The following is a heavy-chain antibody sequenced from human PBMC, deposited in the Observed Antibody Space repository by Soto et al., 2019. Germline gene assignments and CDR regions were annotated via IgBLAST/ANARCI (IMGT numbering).Heavy chain of an antibody. J-gene: IGHJ4*02. Sequence: GESLKISCAASGFTFSSYSMNWVRQAPGKGLEWVSYISSSSSSTIYYADSVKGRFTISRDNAKNSLYLQMNSLRAEDTAVYYCAREGRDEWELNYFDYWGQGTLVTVSS. CDR2: ISSSSSSTI. D-gene: IGHD1-26*01. CDR3: AREGRDEWELNYFDY. CDR1: GFTFSSYS. V-gene: IGHV3-48*01.